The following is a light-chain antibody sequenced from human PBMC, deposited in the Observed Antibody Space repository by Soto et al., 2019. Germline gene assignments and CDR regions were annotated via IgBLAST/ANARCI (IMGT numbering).Light chain of an antibody. CDR1: SSNIGSNT. CDR3: AAWDGSLHGVV. J-gene: IGLJ3*02. V-gene: IGLV1-44*01. CDR2: INN. Sequence: QSVLTQPPSASGTPGQRVTISCSGSSSNIGSNTVNWYQQLPGTAPKLLIYINNQRPSGVPDRFSGSKSGTSASLAISGLQSEDEADYYCAAWDGSLHGVVFGGGTKVTVL.